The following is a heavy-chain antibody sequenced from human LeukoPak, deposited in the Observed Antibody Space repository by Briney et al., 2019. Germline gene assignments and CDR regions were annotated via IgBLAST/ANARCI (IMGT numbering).Heavy chain of an antibody. V-gene: IGHV1-69*05. J-gene: IGHJ6*03. CDR3: ARLAAAGVNYYYYVDV. Sequence: AVKVSCKASGGTFSSYAISGVRQAPGQGLEGMGGIIPIFGTANYAQKFQGRVTMTTDESTSTAYMELSSLRSEDTAVYYCARLAAAGVNYYYYVDVWGKGTRVTVSS. CDR2: IIPIFGTA. D-gene: IGHD6-13*01. CDR1: GGTFSSYA.